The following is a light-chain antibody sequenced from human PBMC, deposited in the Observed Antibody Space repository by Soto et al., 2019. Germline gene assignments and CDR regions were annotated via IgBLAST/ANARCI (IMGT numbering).Light chain of an antibody. CDR3: QQYGSSPRT. J-gene: IGKJ1*01. Sequence: EIVLTQSPGTLSLSPGERATLSCRASQSVSANYLAWYQQKPGQAPRLLIYGASSRATGIPDRFSGSGSGTDFTLTISGLEPEDFAVYCCQQYGSSPRTFGQGTRVEIK. CDR2: GAS. V-gene: IGKV3-20*01. CDR1: QSVSANY.